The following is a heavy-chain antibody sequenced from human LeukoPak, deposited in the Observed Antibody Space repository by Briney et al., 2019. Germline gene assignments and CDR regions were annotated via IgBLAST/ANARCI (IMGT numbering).Heavy chain of an antibody. CDR2: IYYSGST. CDR3: ARLVYGSGSYLYYFDY. Sequence: SETLSLTCTVSGGSISSYYWSWIRQPPGKGLEWIGYIYYSGSTNYNPSLKSRVTISVDTSKNQFSLKLSSVTAADTAVYHCARLVYGSGSYLYYFDYWGQGTLVTVSS. V-gene: IGHV4-59*08. CDR1: GGSISSYY. D-gene: IGHD3-10*01. J-gene: IGHJ4*02.